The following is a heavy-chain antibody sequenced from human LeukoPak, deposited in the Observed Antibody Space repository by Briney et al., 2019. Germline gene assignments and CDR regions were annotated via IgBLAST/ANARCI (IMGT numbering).Heavy chain of an antibody. D-gene: IGHD5-18*01. Sequence: AETLSLTCTVSGGSISSYYWSWIRQPPGKGLEWIAYIYYSGSTNYNPSLKSRVTISVDTSKNQFSLTLSSVTAADTAVYYCARDARGYSYIDYWGQGTLVTVSS. CDR1: GGSISSYY. J-gene: IGHJ4*02. CDR2: IYYSGST. CDR3: ARDARGYSYIDY. V-gene: IGHV4-59*13.